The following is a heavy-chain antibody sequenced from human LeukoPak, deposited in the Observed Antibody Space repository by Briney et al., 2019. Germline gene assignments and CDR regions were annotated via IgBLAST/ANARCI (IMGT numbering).Heavy chain of an antibody. D-gene: IGHD6-13*01. CDR3: ARDLLRIAAVPLGY. Sequence: ASVKVSCKASGYTFTSYGISWVRQALGQGLEWMGWISAYNGNTNYAQKLQGRVTMTTDTSTSTAYMELRSLRSDDTAVYYCARDLLRIAAVPLGYWGQGTLVTVSS. CDR2: ISAYNGNT. V-gene: IGHV1-18*04. J-gene: IGHJ4*02. CDR1: GYTFTSYG.